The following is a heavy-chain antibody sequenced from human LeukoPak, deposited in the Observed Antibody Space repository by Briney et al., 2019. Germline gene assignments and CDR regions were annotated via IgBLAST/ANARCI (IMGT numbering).Heavy chain of an antibody. CDR1: GYSFTSYW. J-gene: IGHJ3*02. Sequence: GESLKISCKGSGYSFTSYWIGWVRQMPGKGLEWMGIIYPGDSDTRYSPSFQGQVTISADKSISTAYLQWSSLKASDTAMYYCARLGFITFGGVSPDAFDIWGQGTMVTVSS. D-gene: IGHD3-16*01. CDR3: ARLGFITFGGVSPDAFDI. CDR2: IYPGDSDT. V-gene: IGHV5-51*01.